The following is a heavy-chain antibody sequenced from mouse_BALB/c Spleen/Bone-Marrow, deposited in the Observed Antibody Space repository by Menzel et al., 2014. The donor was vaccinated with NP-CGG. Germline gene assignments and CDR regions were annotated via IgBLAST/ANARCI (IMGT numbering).Heavy chain of an antibody. CDR3: TTLARNDFDY. J-gene: IGHJ2*01. CDR2: IYPGNSDT. Sequence: EVQLVESGTVLARPGAAVKMSCKASGYTFXNYWMHWVKQRPGQGLEWIGTIYPGNSDTTYNQKFKGKAKLTAVTSTSTAYVELSSLTNEDSAVYYCTTLARNDFDYWGQGTTLTVSS. V-gene: IGHV1-5*01. D-gene: IGHD3-1*01. CDR1: GYTFXNYW.